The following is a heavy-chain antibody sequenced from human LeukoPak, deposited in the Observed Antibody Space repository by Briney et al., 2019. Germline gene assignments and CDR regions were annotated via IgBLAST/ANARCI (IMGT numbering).Heavy chain of an antibody. V-gene: IGHV1-8*01. CDR3: ARVPLPSGYSGFDP. CDR2: MNPNSGNT. D-gene: IGHD6-13*01. Sequence: ASVKVSCKASGYTFTSYDINWVRQATGQGLEWMGWMNPNSGNTGYAQKFQGRVTMTRNTSISTANMELSSLRSEDTAVYYCARVPLPSGYSGFDPWGQGTLVTVSS. J-gene: IGHJ5*02. CDR1: GYTFTSYD.